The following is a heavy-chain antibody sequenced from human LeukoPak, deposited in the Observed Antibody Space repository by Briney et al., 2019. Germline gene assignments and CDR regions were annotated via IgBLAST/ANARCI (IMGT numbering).Heavy chain of an antibody. J-gene: IGHJ4*02. D-gene: IGHD2-21*01. CDR2: IHDSAST. CDR3: SREVVYTYGGDY. Sequence: SETLSLTCTVSSGSISSCSNYWGWIRHPPGKGLGWIGSIHDSASTYYNPSVKSRVTVSLHKSKTQFSLNLSSVSAADTAVYYCSREVVYTYGGDYWGQGTLVTVSS. CDR1: SGSISSCSNY. V-gene: IGHV4-39*06.